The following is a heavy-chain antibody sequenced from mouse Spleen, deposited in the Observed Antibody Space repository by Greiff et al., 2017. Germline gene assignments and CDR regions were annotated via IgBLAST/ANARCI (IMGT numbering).Heavy chain of an antibody. Sequence: VKLVESGAELVRPGTSVKVSCKASGYAFTNYLIEWVKQRPGQGLEWIGVINPGSGSTNYNEKFKGKATLTADKYSSTAYMQLSSLTSDDSAVYFCASLSIYYGNLEGYAMDYWGQGTSVPVSS. V-gene: IGHV1-54*03. J-gene: IGHJ4*01. CDR3: ASLSIYYGNLEGYAMDY. D-gene: IGHD2-1*01. CDR2: INPGSGST. CDR1: GYAFTNYL.